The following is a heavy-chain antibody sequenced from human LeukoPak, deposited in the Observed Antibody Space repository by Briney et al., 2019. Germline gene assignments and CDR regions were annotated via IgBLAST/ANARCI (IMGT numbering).Heavy chain of an antibody. Sequence: SETLSLTCTVSGGSISSGGYYWSWIRQPPGQGLEWIGYIYHSGSTYYNPSIKSRVTISVDTSKNQFSLKLSSVTAADTAVYYCASQGAYSSLLDYWGQGTLVTVSS. D-gene: IGHD6-13*01. CDR3: ASQGAYSSLLDY. V-gene: IGHV4-30-2*01. CDR2: IYHSGST. CDR1: GGSISSGGYY. J-gene: IGHJ4*02.